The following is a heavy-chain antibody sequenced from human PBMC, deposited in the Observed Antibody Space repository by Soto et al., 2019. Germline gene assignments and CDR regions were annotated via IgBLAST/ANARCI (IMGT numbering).Heavy chain of an antibody. CDR1: GGSISSGGYY. V-gene: IGHV4-31*03. D-gene: IGHD3-16*01. J-gene: IGHJ4*02. Sequence: QVQLQESGPGLVKPSQTLSLTCTVSGGSISSGGYYWSWIRQHPGKGLEWIGYIYYSGSTYYNPSLKSRLTISVDTSKNQFSLTLRSVTAADTAVYFCARGNRLSYGYHYEFDYWGQGTLVTVSS. CDR2: IYYSGST. CDR3: ARGNRLSYGYHYEFDY.